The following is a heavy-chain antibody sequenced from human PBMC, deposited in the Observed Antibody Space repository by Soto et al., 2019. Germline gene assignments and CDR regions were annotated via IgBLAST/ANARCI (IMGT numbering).Heavy chain of an antibody. CDR1: GFSLSTSGVG. J-gene: IGHJ5*02. D-gene: IGHD3-9*01. Sequence: QITLKESGPTLVKPTQTLTLTCTFSGFSLSTSGVGVGWIRQPPGKALEWLALIYWDDDKRYSPSLKSKLTNTQDTYKNQVVLTMTNMYPVDTATYYCALTYDDIFTGYGSWFDPWGQGTLVTVSS. CDR2: IYWDDDK. CDR3: ALTYDDIFTGYGSWFDP. V-gene: IGHV2-5*02.